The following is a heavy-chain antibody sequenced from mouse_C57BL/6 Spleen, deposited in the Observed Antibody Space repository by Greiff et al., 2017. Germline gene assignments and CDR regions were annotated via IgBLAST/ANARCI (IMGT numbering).Heavy chain of an antibody. Sequence: QVQLQQSGAELVKPGASVKISCKASGYAFSSYWMNWVKQRPGKGLEWIGQIFPGDGDTNYNGKFKGKATLTADKSSSTAYMQLSSLTSEDSAVYFCARAGGPGAMDYWGQGTSVTVSS. V-gene: IGHV1-80*01. J-gene: IGHJ4*01. CDR2: IFPGDGDT. CDR1: GYAFSSYW. D-gene: IGHD4-1*01. CDR3: ARAGGPGAMDY.